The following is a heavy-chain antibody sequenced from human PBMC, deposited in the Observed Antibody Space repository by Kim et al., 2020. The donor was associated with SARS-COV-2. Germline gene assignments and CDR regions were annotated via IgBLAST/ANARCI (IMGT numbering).Heavy chain of an antibody. V-gene: IGHV1-18*04. J-gene: IGHJ5*02. CDR1: GYTFTSYG. CDR2: ISAYNGNT. CDR3: ARAKEGVVVPYNWFDP. D-gene: IGHD2-21*01. Sequence: ASVKVSCKASGYTFTSYGISWVRQAPGQGLEWMGWISAYNGNTNYAQKLQGRVTMTTDTSTSTAYMELRSLRSDDTAVYYCARAKEGVVVPYNWFDPWGQGTLVTVSS.